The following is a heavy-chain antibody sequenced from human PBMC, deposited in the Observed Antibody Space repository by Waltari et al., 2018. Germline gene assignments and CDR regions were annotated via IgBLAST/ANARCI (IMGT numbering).Heavy chain of an antibody. J-gene: IGHJ4*02. D-gene: IGHD6-19*01. CDR1: GGTFSSYT. Sequence: QVQLVQSGAEVKKPGSSVKVSCKASGGTFSSYTISWVRQAPGQGLEWRGRFVPILGIANYEPKVQGRVTITADKSTSTAYRELSSRRSEDTAVYYCARDGSGIAVAGRSDYWGQGTLVTVSS. CDR2: FVPILGIA. CDR3: ARDGSGIAVAGRSDY. V-gene: IGHV1-69*08.